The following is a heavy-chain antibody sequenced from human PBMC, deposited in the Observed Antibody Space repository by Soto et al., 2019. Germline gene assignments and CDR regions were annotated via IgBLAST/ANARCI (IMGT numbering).Heavy chain of an antibody. J-gene: IGHJ3*02. D-gene: IGHD3-3*01. V-gene: IGHV3-48*02. CDR3: ARDAGREWLLYDDAFDI. CDR1: GFTFSSYS. Sequence: VGSLRLSGAASGFTFSSYSMNWVRQAPGKGLEWVSYISSSSSTIYYADSVKGRFTISRDNAKNSLYLQMNSLRDEDTAVYYCARDAGREWLLYDDAFDIWGQGTMVTVSS. CDR2: ISSSSSTI.